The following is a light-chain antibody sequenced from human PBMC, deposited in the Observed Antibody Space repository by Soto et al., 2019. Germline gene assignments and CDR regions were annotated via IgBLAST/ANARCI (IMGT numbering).Light chain of an antibody. V-gene: IGKV3-15*01. CDR3: QQENNRPPQT. Sequence: DIEMTQSPATLSVSLGERATLSCRASQSVSSNLAWYQQKPGQAPRLLIYGASTRAPGIPARFSGSGSGTAVTPTTSSLQYPEFVVNYCQQENNRPPQTFGQGTKVEIK. CDR2: GAS. CDR1: QSVSSN. J-gene: IGKJ1*01.